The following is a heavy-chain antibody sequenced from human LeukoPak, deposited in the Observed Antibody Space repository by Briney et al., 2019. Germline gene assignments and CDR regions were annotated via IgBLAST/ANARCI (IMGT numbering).Heavy chain of an antibody. CDR3: AKCPRPAAADDDY. CDR1: GFTVSSNY. D-gene: IGHD6-13*01. V-gene: IGHV3-23*01. J-gene: IGHJ4*02. CDR2: ISGSGGST. Sequence: GGSLRLSCAASGFTVSSNYMSWVRQAPGKGLEWVSAISGSGGSTYYADSVKGRFTISRDNSKNTLYLQMNSLRAEDTAVYYCAKCPRPAAADDDYWGQGTLVTVSS.